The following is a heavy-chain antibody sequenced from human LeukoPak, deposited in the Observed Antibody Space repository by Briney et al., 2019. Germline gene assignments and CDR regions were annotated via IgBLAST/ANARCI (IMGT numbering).Heavy chain of an antibody. CDR2: SSPYNGNT. CDR1: GYTFTTYG. Sequence: GASVKVSCKASGYTFTTYGISWVRQAPGQGLEWMGWSSPYNGNTNYAQKLQGRVTMTTDTSTSTVYMEVRSLRSDDTAVYYCARGKGNYGDPASFDYWGQGTLVTVSS. V-gene: IGHV1-18*01. J-gene: IGHJ4*02. D-gene: IGHD4-17*01. CDR3: ARGKGNYGDPASFDY.